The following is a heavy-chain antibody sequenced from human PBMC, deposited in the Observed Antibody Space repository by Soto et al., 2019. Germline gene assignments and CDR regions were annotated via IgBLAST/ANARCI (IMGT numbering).Heavy chain of an antibody. J-gene: IGHJ4*02. CDR2: TYYRSKWYT. Sequence: SQTLSLTCAISRDSVSSNSFDWNWVRQSPSRGLEWLGRTYYRSKWYTDYAVSVQSRITINPDTSKNQFSLQLNSVTPEDTAIYYCARDKDYYFDFWGQGTLVTVSS. D-gene: IGHD2-15*01. V-gene: IGHV6-1*01. CDR3: ARDKDYYFDF. CDR1: RDSVSSNSFD.